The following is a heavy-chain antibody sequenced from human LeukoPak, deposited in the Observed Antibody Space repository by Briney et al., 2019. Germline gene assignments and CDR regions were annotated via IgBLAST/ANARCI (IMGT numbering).Heavy chain of an antibody. CDR2: INHSGST. D-gene: IGHD3-10*01. V-gene: IGHV4-34*01. CDR1: GGSFSGYY. CDR3: ARVADMVRGVTDDAFDI. Sequence: KASETLSLTCAVYGGSFSGYYWSWIRQHPGKGMEWIGEINHSGSTNYNPSLKSRVTISVDTSKNQFSLKLSSVTAADTAVYYCARVADMVRGVTDDAFDIWGQGTMVTVSS. J-gene: IGHJ3*02.